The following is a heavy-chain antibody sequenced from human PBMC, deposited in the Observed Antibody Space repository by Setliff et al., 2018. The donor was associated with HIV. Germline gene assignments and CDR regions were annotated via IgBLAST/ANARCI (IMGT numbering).Heavy chain of an antibody. CDR3: ASAPLYFYDGSGYLKY. V-gene: IGHV4-4*09. J-gene: IGHJ4*02. CDR2: IYASGVT. D-gene: IGHD3-22*01. CDR1: GGSISSHY. Sequence: ETLSLTCTVSGGSISSHYWSWIRQSPKTGLEWIGYIYASGVTSYNPSLKSRVTISIDTSKNQVSLKLGSVTAADTAVYFCASAPLYFYDGSGYLKYWGQGSQVTVSS.